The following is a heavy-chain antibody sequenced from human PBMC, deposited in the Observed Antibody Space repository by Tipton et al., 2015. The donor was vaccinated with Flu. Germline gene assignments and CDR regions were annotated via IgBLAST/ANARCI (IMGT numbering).Heavy chain of an antibody. J-gene: IGHJ5*01. CDR1: GFSIKSGYY. CDR2: IYHTGNT. V-gene: IGHV4-38-2*01. D-gene: IGHD2-15*01. Sequence: TLSLTCDVSGFSIKSGYYWDWIRQPPGKGLEWIGSIYHTGNTLTHPSLRSRVTMSVDTSKNQFSLRLTSVTAADTDVYYCARHGGDITWGHCSGATCQYFESWGQGTPVTVSS. CDR3: ARHGGDITWGHCSGATCQYFES.